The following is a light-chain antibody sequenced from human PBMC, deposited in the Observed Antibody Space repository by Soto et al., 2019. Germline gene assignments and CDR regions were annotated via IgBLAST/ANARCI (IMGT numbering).Light chain of an antibody. CDR1: QSIDTY. CDR2: AAS. CDR3: QQSHSTPYT. Sequence: DIQMTQSPSSLSASFGDRVTLTCRASQSIDTYLNWYQQKPGTAPKLLMYAASTLHSGVPSRFSGSGSGTDFTLTISSLQREDFATYCCQQSHSTPYTFGQGTKLEIE. J-gene: IGKJ2*01. V-gene: IGKV1-39*01.